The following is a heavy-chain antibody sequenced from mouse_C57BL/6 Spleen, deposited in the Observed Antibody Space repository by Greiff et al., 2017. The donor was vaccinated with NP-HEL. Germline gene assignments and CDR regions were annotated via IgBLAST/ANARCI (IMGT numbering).Heavy chain of an antibody. Sequence: QVQLKESGAELVRPGTSVKVSCKASGYAFTNYLIEWVKQRPGQGLEWIGVINPGSGGTNYNEKFKGKATLTADKSSSTAYMQLSSLTSEDSAVYFCARGEDGYYVMDYWGQGTTLTVSS. CDR3: ARGEDGYYVMDY. CDR2: INPGSGGT. V-gene: IGHV1-54*01. J-gene: IGHJ2*01. CDR1: GYAFTNYL. D-gene: IGHD2-3*01.